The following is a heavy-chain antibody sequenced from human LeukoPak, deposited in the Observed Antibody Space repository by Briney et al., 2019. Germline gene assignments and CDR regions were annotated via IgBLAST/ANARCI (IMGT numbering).Heavy chain of an antibody. D-gene: IGHD6-13*01. V-gene: IGHV3-23*01. CDR2: ISGSGSST. Sequence: PGGSLRLSCAASGFTFSSSGMSWVRQAPGKGLEWVSTISGSGSSTYYADSVKGRFTTSRDISKNTLYLRMNSLRAEDTAIYYCAKRDSSNMAYFDPWGQGTLVTVSS. CDR3: AKRDSSNMAYFDP. CDR1: GFTFSSSG. J-gene: IGHJ5*02.